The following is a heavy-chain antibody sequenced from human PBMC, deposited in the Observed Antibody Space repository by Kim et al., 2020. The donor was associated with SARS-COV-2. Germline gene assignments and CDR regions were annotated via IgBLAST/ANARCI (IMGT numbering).Heavy chain of an antibody. CDR3: ARAPPSITGTTGFDY. J-gene: IGHJ4*02. D-gene: IGHD1-7*01. Sequence: GGSLRLSCAASGFTFSSYGMHWVRQAPGKGLEWVAVIWYDGSNKYYADSVKGRFTISRDNSKNTLYLQMNSLRAEDTAVYYCARAPPSITGTTGFDYWGQGTLVTVSS. CDR2: IWYDGSNK. CDR1: GFTFSSYG. V-gene: IGHV3-33*01.